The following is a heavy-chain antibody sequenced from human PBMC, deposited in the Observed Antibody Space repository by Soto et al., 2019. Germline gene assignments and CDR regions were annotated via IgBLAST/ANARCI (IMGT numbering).Heavy chain of an antibody. J-gene: IGHJ6*02. CDR1: GVNVSADW. Sequence: GWSLRLSCVASGVNVSADWMHWVRQGGGRGVMWGSRIHFDGSTTRYAGSVQGRLPISRDNAKNTLYLQMISLRAEDTAVYYCVRDYYERGASYYLDYGMDVGCQGPTVTVSS. CDR2: IHFDGSTT. CDR3: VRDYYERGASYYLDYGMDV. D-gene: IGHD3-22*01. V-gene: IGHV3-74*01.